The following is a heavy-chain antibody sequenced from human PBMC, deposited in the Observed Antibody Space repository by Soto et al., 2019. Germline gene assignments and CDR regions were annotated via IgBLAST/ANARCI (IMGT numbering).Heavy chain of an antibody. CDR3: AKSQKRYGSGSFPIDY. CDR2: ISYDGSNK. V-gene: IGHV3-30*18. D-gene: IGHD3-10*01. CDR1: GFTFSSYG. J-gene: IGHJ4*02. Sequence: GWSLRLSCAASGFTFSSYGMHWVRQAPGKGLEWVAVISYDGSNKYYADSVKGRFTISRDNSKNTLYLQMNSLRAEDTAVYYCAKSQKRYGSGSFPIDYWGQGNLVTVSS.